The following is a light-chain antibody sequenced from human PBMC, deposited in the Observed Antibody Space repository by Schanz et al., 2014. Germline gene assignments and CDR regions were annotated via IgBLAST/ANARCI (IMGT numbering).Light chain of an antibody. CDR3: SSYTRSSTQV. CDR1: SSDVGGTNY. Sequence: QSALTQPASVSGSPGQSITLSCTGTSSDVGGTNYVSWYQQHPGKVPKLMIYDVSNRPSGVSNRFSGSKSGNTASLTISGLQAEDEVDYYCSSYTRSSTQVFGGGTKLTVL. CDR2: DVS. V-gene: IGLV2-14*01. J-gene: IGLJ3*02.